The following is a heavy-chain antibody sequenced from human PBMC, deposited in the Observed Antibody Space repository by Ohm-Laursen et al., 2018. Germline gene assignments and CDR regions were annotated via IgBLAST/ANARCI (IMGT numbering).Heavy chain of an antibody. V-gene: IGHV3-66*01. D-gene: IGHD5-12*01. J-gene: IGHJ4*02. CDR3: ARAQRLVASANDY. Sequence: SLRLSCAAPGFTVSSSYMSWVRQPPGKGLEWVSILYRDGITHYADSVKGRFTISRDNAKNTLYLQMNSLRGDDTAVYYCARAQRLVASANDYWGQGTLVTVSS. CDR1: GFTVSSSY. CDR2: LYRDGIT.